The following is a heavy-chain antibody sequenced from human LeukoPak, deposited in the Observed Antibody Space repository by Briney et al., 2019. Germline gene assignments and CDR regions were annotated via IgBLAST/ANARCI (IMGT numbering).Heavy chain of an antibody. CDR2: FYYSGST. V-gene: IGHV4-59*01. D-gene: IGHD5-24*01. J-gene: IGHJ4*02. CDR1: GGSISNYY. Sequence: SETLSLTCTVSGGSISNYYWKWIRQPPGKGREWIAYFYYSGSTKTTDYNPSLRSRITISIDTSKNQFSLKLSSVTAADTAVYYCARSLSFDGYSDYWGQGTLVTVSS. CDR3: ARSLSFDGYSDY.